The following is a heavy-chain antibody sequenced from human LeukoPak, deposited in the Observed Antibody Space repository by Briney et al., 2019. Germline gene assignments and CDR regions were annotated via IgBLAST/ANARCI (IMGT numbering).Heavy chain of an antibody. D-gene: IGHD6-13*01. CDR2: IRYDGSNK. CDR3: AKDGYSSSWYLYYFDY. Sequence: PGGSLRLSCAASGFTFSSYGMHWVRQAPGKGLEWVAFIRYDGSNKYYADSVKGRFTLSRDNSKNTLYLQMNSLRAEDTAVYYCAKDGYSSSWYLYYFDYWGQGTLVTVSS. CDR1: GFTFSSYG. J-gene: IGHJ4*02. V-gene: IGHV3-30*02.